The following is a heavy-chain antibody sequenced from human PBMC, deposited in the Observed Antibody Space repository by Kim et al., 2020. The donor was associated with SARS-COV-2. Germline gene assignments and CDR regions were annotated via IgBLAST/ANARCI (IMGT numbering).Heavy chain of an antibody. J-gene: IGHJ4*02. CDR1: GYTFTSYG. CDR2: ISAYNGNT. Sequence: ASVKVSCKASGYTFTSYGISWVRQAPGQGLEWMGWISAYNGNTNYAQKLQGRVTMTTDTSTSTAYMELRSLRSDDTAVYYCARDLDDSSGYLAELSFDYWGQGTLVTVSS. CDR3: ARDLDDSSGYLAELSFDY. D-gene: IGHD3-22*01. V-gene: IGHV1-18*01.